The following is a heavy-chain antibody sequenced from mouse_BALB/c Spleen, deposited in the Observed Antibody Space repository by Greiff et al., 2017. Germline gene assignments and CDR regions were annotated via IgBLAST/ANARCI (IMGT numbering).Heavy chain of an antibody. J-gene: IGHJ2*01. CDR1: GYTFTSYW. CDR3: ARLGYYGSD. Sequence: QVQLQQSGAELARPGASVKLSCKASGYTFTSYWMQWVKQRPGQGLEWIGAIYPGDGDTRYTQKFKGKATLTADKSSSTAYMQLSSLASEDSAVYYCARLGYYGSDWGQGTTLTVSS. V-gene: IGHV1-87*01. CDR2: IYPGDGDT. D-gene: IGHD1-1*01.